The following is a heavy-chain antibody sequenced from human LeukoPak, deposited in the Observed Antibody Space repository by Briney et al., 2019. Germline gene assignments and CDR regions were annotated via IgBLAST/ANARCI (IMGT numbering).Heavy chain of an antibody. D-gene: IGHD6-13*01. CDR3: ARDSEQQLVPLDY. CDR1: GGTFSSYA. J-gene: IGHJ4*02. Sequence: SVKVSCKASGGTFSSYAISWVRQAPGQGLEWMGGIIPIFGTANYAQKFQGRVTMTRDTSTSTVYMELSSLRSEDTAVYYCARDSEQQLVPLDYWGQGTLVTVSS. CDR2: IIPIFGTA. V-gene: IGHV1-69*05.